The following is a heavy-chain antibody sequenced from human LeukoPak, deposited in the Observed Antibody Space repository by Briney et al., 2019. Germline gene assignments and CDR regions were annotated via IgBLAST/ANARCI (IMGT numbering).Heavy chain of an antibody. Sequence: AGGSLRLSCAASGFSFTSYAVTWVRQAPGKGLEWVTAISGSGGHIYYADSVNGRFTVSRDNSKNMVFLQMKSLRAEDTAVYYCARDPLFGYGAGSPSGYWGQGTLVTVSS. J-gene: IGHJ4*02. D-gene: IGHD3-10*01. CDR1: GFSFTSYA. CDR3: ARDPLFGYGAGSPSGY. CDR2: ISGSGGHI. V-gene: IGHV3-23*01.